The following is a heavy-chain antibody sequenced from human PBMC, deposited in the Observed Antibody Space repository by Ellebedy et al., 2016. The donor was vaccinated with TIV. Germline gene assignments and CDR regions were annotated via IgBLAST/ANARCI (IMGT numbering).Heavy chain of an antibody. Sequence: GESLKISCTVSGFTFSSYAIHWVRLAPGKGLEWVTLISYDGSEKYNADSVKGRFTISRDNSKNTVYLQLNSLRAEDTAVYYCANTLRSRIPQRENFQRWGQGTLVTVSS. CDR3: ANTLRSRIPQRENFQR. CDR2: ISYDGSEK. CDR1: GFTFSSYA. D-gene: IGHD2-15*01. V-gene: IGHV3-30-3*01. J-gene: IGHJ1*01.